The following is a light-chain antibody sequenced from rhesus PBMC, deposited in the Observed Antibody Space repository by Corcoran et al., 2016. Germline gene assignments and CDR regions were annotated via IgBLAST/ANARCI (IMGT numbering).Light chain of an antibody. CDR2: GAS. CDR3: LQSSYWPRT. J-gene: IGKJ1*01. CDR1: QSVSSY. V-gene: IGKV3-24*04. Sequence: EIVMTQSPATLVLSPGERATLSCRASQSVSSYLAWYQQQPGQAPRLPIYGASSMATGSPDRFSGSESGTEVTLTISSLEPEDVGVYFCLQSSYWPRTFGQGTKVEIK.